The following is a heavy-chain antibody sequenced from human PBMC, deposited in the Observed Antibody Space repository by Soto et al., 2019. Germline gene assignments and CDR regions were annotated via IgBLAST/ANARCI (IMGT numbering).Heavy chain of an antibody. CDR2: IIPIFGIT. CDR1: GGTFSSYT. CDR3: ARLPHDIVVVVAATSGWFDP. V-gene: IGHV1-69*02. Sequence: QVQLVQSGAEVKKPGSSVKVSCKASGGTFSSYTFSWVRQAPGQGLEWMGRIIPIFGITNYAQKFQGRVTITADKSTSTVYMELSSLTSEDTAVYYCARLPHDIVVVVAATSGWFDPWGQGTLVTVSS. J-gene: IGHJ5*02. D-gene: IGHD2-15*01.